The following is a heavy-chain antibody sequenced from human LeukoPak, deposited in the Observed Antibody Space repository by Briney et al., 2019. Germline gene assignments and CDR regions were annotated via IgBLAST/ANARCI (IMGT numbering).Heavy chain of an antibody. D-gene: IGHD3-10*01. Sequence: QPSETLSLTCTVSGGSISSYYWSWIRQPPGKGLEWIGYIYYSGGTNYNPSLKSRVTISVDTSKNQFSLKLSSVTAADTAVYYCARNKALFWFGELPHYYFDYWGQGTLVTVSS. V-gene: IGHV4-59*12. CDR3: ARNKALFWFGELPHYYFDY. CDR1: GGSISSYY. CDR2: IYYSGGT. J-gene: IGHJ4*02.